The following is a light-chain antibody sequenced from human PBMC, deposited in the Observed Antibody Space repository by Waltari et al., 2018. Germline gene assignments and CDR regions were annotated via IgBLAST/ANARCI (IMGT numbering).Light chain of an antibody. CDR2: EVS. Sequence: QSALTQPASVSGSPGQSITISCSGTDSDVGAYDFVSWYQQHPGKAPHLIIYEVSNRPSGIYNRFSASKAGNTASLTISGLQAEDEADCYCSSYTTSSAPGVFGTGTRVTVL. V-gene: IGLV2-14*01. CDR3: SSYTTSSAPGV. J-gene: IGLJ1*01. CDR1: DSDVGAYDF.